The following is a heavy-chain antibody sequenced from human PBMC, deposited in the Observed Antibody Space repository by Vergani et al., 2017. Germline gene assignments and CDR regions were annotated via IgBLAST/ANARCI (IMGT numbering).Heavy chain of an antibody. CDR1: GFTFSSHG. J-gene: IGHJ6*03. V-gene: IGHV3-33*01. Sequence: QVPLVESGGGVVQPGRSLRLSRAAFGFTFSSHGLPWVRLAPGKGPEGGVVIWYDGSNNYYADSVKGRFTLSRDNYKNTLYLQMNSLRAEGTAVYYCARVGGDGDYLDVWGKGTTVTVSS. CDR2: IWYDGSNN. D-gene: IGHD3-16*01. CDR3: ARVGGDGDYLDV.